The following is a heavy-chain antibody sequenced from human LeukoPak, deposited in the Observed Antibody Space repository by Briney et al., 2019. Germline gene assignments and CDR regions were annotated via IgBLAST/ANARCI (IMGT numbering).Heavy chain of an antibody. V-gene: IGHV3-21*04. CDR1: GFTFSSCS. CDR2: ISSDSSYI. Sequence: GGSLRLSCAASGFTFSSCSMNWVRQAPGKGLEWVSAISSDSSYIYYADSVRGRFTISRDNAKNSLYLQVNSLRAEDMTVYYCVRGVGSSTSCYVRAFDIWGQGTMVTVSS. CDR3: VRGVGSSTSCYVRAFDI. J-gene: IGHJ3*02. D-gene: IGHD2-2*01.